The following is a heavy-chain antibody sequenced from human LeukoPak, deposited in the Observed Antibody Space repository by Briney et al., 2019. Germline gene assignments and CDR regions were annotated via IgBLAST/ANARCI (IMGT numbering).Heavy chain of an antibody. J-gene: IGHJ6*02. CDR2: ISGSGGST. CDR1: GFTFRNYA. D-gene: IGHD2-21*01. V-gene: IGHV3-23*01. CDR3: SKDLWRINYYYGMDV. Sequence: GGSLRLSCAASGFTFRNYAMSWVRQAPGKGLEWVSVISGSGGSTYHADSVKGRFTISRDNSKNTLYLQMNSLRVEDTAVYYCSKDLWRINYYYGMDVWGQGTTVTVSS.